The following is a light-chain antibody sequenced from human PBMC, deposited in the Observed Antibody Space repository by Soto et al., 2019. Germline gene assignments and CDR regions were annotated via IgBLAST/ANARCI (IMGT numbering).Light chain of an antibody. J-gene: IGLJ1*01. CDR2: DNN. Sequence: QSALTQPPSVSGAPVQRVTISCPWSSLNIGAGYDVHWYQHLPGAAPKLLIYDNNNRPSGVPDRFSGSKSGTSASLAITGLQAEDEAEYYCQSYDSGLSGYVFGTGTKAPS. V-gene: IGLV1-40*01. CDR1: SLNIGAGYD. CDR3: QSYDSGLSGYV.